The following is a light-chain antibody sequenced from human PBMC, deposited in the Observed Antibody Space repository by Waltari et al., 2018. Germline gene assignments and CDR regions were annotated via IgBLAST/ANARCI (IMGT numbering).Light chain of an antibody. CDR3: QQTYNRIT. Sequence: DIQMTQPPSFLSASVGDRVTITCRASQRISSYLNWYQQQAGKGPKLLIYGSSSLQSGAPSRFSGTGSGTDFTLTINGLQPEDFATYYCQQTYNRITFGPGTTVDFK. J-gene: IGKJ3*01. CDR2: GSS. CDR1: QRISSY. V-gene: IGKV1-39*01.